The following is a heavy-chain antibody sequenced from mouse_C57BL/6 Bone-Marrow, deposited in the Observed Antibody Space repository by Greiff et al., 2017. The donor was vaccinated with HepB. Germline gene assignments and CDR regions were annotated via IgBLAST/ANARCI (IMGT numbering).Heavy chain of an antibody. V-gene: IGHV1-82*01. D-gene: IGHD1-1*01. CDR3: ARSDATVVEGYFDV. J-gene: IGHJ1*03. CDR1: GYAFSSSW. CDR2: IYPGDGDT. Sequence: QVQLKESGPELVKPGASVKISCKASGYAFSSSWMNWVKQRPGKGLEWIGRIYPGDGDTNYNGKFKGKATLTAEKSSSTAYMQLSSLTSEDSAVYFCARSDATVVEGYFDVWGTGTTVTVSS.